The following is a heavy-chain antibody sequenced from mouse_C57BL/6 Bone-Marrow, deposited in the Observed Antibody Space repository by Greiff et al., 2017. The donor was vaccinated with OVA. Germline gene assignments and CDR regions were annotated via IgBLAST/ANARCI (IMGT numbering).Heavy chain of an antibody. CDR1: GFTFSDYY. Sequence: EVQGVESGGGLVQPGGSLKLSCAASGFTFSDYYMYWVRQTPEKRLEWVAYISNGGGSTYYPDTVKGRFTISRDNAKNTLYLQMSRLKSEDTAMYYCARHEGDGYYEEFAYWGQGTLVTVSA. J-gene: IGHJ3*01. V-gene: IGHV5-12*01. CDR3: ARHEGDGYYEEFAY. D-gene: IGHD2-3*01. CDR2: ISNGGGST.